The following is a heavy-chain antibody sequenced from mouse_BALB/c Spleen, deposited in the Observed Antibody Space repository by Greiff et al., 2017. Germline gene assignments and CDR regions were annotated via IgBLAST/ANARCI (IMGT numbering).Heavy chain of an antibody. CDR3: ARGGAIYDGYFDY. D-gene: IGHD2-3*01. CDR2: ISYSGST. Sequence: EVQLVESGPSLVKPSQTLSLTCSVTGDSITSGYWNWIRKFPGNKLEYMGYISYSGSTYYNPSLKSRISITRDTSKNQYYLQLNSVTTEDTATYYCARGGAIYDGYFDYWGQGTTLTVSS. J-gene: IGHJ2*01. V-gene: IGHV3-8*02. CDR1: GDSITSGY.